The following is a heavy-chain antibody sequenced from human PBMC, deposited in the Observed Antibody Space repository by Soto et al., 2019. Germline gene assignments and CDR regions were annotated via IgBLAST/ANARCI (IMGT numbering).Heavy chain of an antibody. CDR3: ARDDSASGSYSDY. CDR1: GFTFSSYA. D-gene: IGHD6-19*01. CDR2: ISSRSSTT. V-gene: IGHV3-48*01. Sequence: GGSLRLSCAASGFTFSSYAMSWVRQAPGKGLEWISYISSRSSTTYYADSVKGRFTISRDNARNSLYLQMNSLRAEDTAVYYCARDDSASGSYSDYWGKGTLVTVSS. J-gene: IGHJ4*02.